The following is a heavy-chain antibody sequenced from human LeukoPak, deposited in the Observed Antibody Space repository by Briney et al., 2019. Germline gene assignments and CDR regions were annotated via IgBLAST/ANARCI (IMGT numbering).Heavy chain of an antibody. CDR2: ISSSCTST. CDR3: ARDRGAVTGQYFDY. CDR1: GFSFSGYY. V-gene: IGHV3-11*01. Sequence: GGSLRLSCAASGFSFSGYYMSWIRQAPGKGLEWVSYISSSCTSTNYADSVKGRFTISRDNAKNSLSLQMNSLRVEDTAVYYCARDRGAVTGQYFDYWGQGTLVTVSS. D-gene: IGHD6-19*01. J-gene: IGHJ4*02.